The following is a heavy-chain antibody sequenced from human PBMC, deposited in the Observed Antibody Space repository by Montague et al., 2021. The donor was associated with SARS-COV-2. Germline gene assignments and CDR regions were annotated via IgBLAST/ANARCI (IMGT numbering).Heavy chain of an antibody. CDR3: AASAWTNGYFDF. D-gene: IGHD1/OR15-1a*01. CDR2: IYYSGST. Sequence: SETLSLTCTVSGASISSYYWSWIRQPPGKGLECIGYIYYSGSTNYNPSLKSRASISLDTPHNQFSLKMASVTAADTAVYFCAASAWTNGYFDFWGQGFLVTVSS. CDR1: GASISSYY. V-gene: IGHV4-59*12. J-gene: IGHJ4*02.